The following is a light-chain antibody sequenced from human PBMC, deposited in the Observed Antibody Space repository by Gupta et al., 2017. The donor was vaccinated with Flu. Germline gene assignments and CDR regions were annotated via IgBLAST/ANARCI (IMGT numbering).Light chain of an antibody. CDR1: QFLLHSNDHTY. CDR2: LTS. V-gene: IGKV2-28*01. Sequence: DIVMTQSPLSLTVTPGEAASISCRSSQFLLHSNDHTYLDWYVQKPGQSPQLLIFLTSNRASGVPDRFSGRGSGTDFTLKISRVEAADVGVYYCMQAVGAPLTFGGGTKLEIK. CDR3: MQAVGAPLT. J-gene: IGKJ4*02.